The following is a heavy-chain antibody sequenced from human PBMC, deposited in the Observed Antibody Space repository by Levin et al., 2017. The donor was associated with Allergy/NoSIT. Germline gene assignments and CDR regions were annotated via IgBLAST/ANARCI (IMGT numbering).Heavy chain of an antibody. V-gene: IGHV3-21*06. CDR3: ARDLRSGASNDI. D-gene: IGHD2-15*01. CDR1: GFTFSNYG. CDR2: ISMSSMFI. J-gene: IGHJ3*02. Sequence: MPGGSLRLSCAASGFTFSNYGVNWVRQAPGKGLEWVSFISMSSMFIYYADSVKGRFIISRDDAKNSLYLHMNNLRAEDSATYYCARDLRSGASNDIWGQGTMVIVSS.